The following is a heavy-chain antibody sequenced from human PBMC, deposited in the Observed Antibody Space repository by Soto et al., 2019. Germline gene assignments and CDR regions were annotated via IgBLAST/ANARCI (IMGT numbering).Heavy chain of an antibody. D-gene: IGHD2-21*01. CDR2: ISSSSSYI. Sequence: GGSLRLSCAASGFTFSSYSMNWVRQAPGKGLEWVSSISSSSSYIYYADSVKGRFTISRDNAKNSLYLQMNSLRAEDTAVYYWARLSDGYNVDYWGQGTLVTVSS. CDR1: GFTFSSYS. J-gene: IGHJ4*02. CDR3: ARLSDGYNVDY. V-gene: IGHV3-21*01.